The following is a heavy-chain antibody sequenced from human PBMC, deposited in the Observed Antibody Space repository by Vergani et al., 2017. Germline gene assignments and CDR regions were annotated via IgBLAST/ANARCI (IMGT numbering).Heavy chain of an antibody. V-gene: IGHV3-21*01. CDR3: ARAQGFDSSGYYYAPTYYFDY. CDR2: ISSSSSYI. Sequence: EVQLVESGGGPVKPGGSLRLSCAASGFTFSSYSMNWVRQAPGKGLEWVSSISSSSSYIYYADSVKGRFTISRDNAKNSLYLQMNSLRAEDTAVYYCARAQGFDSSGYYYAPTYYFDYWGQGTLVTVSS. CDR1: GFTFSSYS. J-gene: IGHJ4*02. D-gene: IGHD3-22*01.